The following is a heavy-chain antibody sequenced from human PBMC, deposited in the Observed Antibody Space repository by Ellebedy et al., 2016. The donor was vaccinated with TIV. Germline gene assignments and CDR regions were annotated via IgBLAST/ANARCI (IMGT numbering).Heavy chain of an antibody. V-gene: IGHV3-23*01. CDR3: AKEGLELDFDY. Sequence: GESLKISCAASGFTFITYAMTWVRQAPGKGLEWVPTISGSGESTYYADSVNGRFNISRDNSKNTLYLKMNSLRAEDTAIYYCAKEGLELDFDYWGQGILVTVSS. J-gene: IGHJ4*02. CDR1: GFTFITYA. D-gene: IGHD1-1*01. CDR2: ISGSGEST.